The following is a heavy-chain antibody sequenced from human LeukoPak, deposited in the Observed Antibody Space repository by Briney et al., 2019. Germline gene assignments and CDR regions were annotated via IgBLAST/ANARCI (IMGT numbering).Heavy chain of an antibody. Sequence: ASVKVSCKASGYTFTGYFMHWVRQAPGQGLEWMGWINPNSGGTNYAQKFQGRVTMTRDTSISTAYMELSRLRSDDTAVYYCARASYYYDSSGYPGYYFDYWGQGTLVTVSS. J-gene: IGHJ4*02. CDR3: ARASYYYDSSGYPGYYFDY. D-gene: IGHD3-22*01. CDR1: GYTFTGYF. CDR2: INPNSGGT. V-gene: IGHV1-2*02.